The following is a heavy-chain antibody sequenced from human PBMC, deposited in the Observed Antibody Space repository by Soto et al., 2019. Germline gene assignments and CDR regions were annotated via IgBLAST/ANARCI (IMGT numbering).Heavy chain of an antibody. Sequence: QVQLQGSGPGLVKPSETLSLSCIVSGDSIRSGSHYWSWTRQPPGKGLEWIAYMHSSGSTNYNPSLKSRVTISADTTKSQSSLKLTSVTGADTAVYYCAGDRGYWGQGTLVTVSS. CDR1: GDSIRSGSHY. V-gene: IGHV4-61*01. CDR2: MHSSGST. CDR3: AGDRGY. J-gene: IGHJ4*02.